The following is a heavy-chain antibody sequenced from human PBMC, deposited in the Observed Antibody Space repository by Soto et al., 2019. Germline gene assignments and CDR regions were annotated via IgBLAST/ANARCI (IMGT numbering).Heavy chain of an antibody. Sequence: QVQLQESGPRLVKPSETVSLTCSVSGVPISSTSYFWAWIRQPPGKGLEWIGSPYLHGRIFYNPSRSRQLTMSVDTSKNHFALTMSSVTSSDTSLYYSSRRGYGLDVVGQGTTVKVSS. J-gene: IGHJ6*02. CDR1: GVPISSTSYF. CDR3: SRRGYGLDV. CDR2: PYLHGRI. D-gene: IGHD6-13*01. V-gene: IGHV4-39*01.